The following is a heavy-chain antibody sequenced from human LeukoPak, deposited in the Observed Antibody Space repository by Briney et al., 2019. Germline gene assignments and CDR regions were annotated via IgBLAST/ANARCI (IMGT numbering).Heavy chain of an antibody. CDR2: IIPIFGIA. D-gene: IGHD3-16*01. CDR3: ARGYWALGLDY. CDR1: GGTFSTYA. J-gene: IGHJ4*02. Sequence: SVKVSCKASGGTFSTYAISWVRQAPGQGLEWMGGIIPIFGIANYAQKFQGRVTITADKSTSTAYMELSRLRSDDTAVYYCARGYWALGLDYWGQGTLVTVSS. V-gene: IGHV1-69*10.